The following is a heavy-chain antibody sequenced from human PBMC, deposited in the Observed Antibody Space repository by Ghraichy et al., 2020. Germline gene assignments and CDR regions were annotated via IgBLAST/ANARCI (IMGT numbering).Heavy chain of an antibody. CDR1: GFDFNGFG. V-gene: IGHV3-33*01. CDR2: IWSDGSNK. D-gene: IGHD2-2*01. CDR3: ARGKYQMHWFDS. Sequence: LTLTCAASGFDFNGFGIHWVRQAPGKGLEWVALIWSDGSNKYYADSLKGRFTISKDASKKTVYLQLNSLTVEDTAVYYCARGKYQMHWFDSWGQGTLVTVSS. J-gene: IGHJ5*01.